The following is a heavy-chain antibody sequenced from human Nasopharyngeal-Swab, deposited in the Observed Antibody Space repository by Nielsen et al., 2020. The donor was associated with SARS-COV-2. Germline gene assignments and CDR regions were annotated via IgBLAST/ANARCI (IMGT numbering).Heavy chain of an antibody. J-gene: IGHJ5*02. CDR3: VRDLPYNEVS. D-gene: IGHD5-24*01. CDR2: ISGSGGST. CDR1: GFTFSSYA. V-gene: IGHV3-23*01. Sequence: GVLKISCAASGFTFSSYAMSWVRQAPGKGLEWVSTISGSGGSTYYADSVKGRFTFSRDNSKNTLYLQMNRLRGEDTAVYYCVRDLPYNEVSWGQGTLVTVSS.